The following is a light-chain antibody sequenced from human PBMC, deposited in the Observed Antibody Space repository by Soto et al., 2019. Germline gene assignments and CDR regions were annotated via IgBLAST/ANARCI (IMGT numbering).Light chain of an antibody. V-gene: IGKV1-5*01. Sequence: DIPMAQSPSTLSAWLRGRGRIXSPASQSISSWLAWYQQKPGKAPKLLIYDASSLESGVPSRFSGSGSGTEFTLTISSLQPDDFATYYCQQYNSYSPTFGQGTKVDI. J-gene: IGKJ1*01. CDR1: QSISSW. CDR2: DAS. CDR3: QQYNSYSPT.